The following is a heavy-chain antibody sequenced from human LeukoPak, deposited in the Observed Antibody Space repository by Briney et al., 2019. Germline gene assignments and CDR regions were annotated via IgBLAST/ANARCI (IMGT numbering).Heavy chain of an antibody. Sequence: GRSLRLSCAASGFTFSSYGMHWVRQAPGKGLEWVSGISWNSGSIGYADSVKGRFTISRDNAKNSLYLQMNSLRAEDTALYYCAKEGGAAAFDYWGQGTLVTVSS. D-gene: IGHD6-13*01. V-gene: IGHV3-9*01. CDR2: ISWNSGSI. CDR3: AKEGGAAAFDY. J-gene: IGHJ4*02. CDR1: GFTFSSYG.